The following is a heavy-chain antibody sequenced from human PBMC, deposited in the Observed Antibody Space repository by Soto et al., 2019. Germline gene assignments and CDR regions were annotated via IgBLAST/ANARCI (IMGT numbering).Heavy chain of an antibody. CDR2: IIPSFGTA. CDR1: GGAVSDYV. Sequence: QVHLVQSGAEVKKPGTSVRVSCKASGGAVSDYVIAWVRQAPGQGPEWMGGIIPSFGTANYAQTFLGRVTMPADKSTDTAYLELTSLTYEATAVYYCARASLGPASSAGKGWFDPWGQGTLVTVSS. CDR3: ARASLGPASSAGKGWFDP. D-gene: IGHD2-15*01. J-gene: IGHJ5*02. V-gene: IGHV1-69*06.